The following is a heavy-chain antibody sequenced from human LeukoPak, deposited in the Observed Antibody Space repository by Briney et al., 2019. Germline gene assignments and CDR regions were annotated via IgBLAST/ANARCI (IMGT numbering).Heavy chain of an antibody. D-gene: IGHD1-14*01. Sequence: GGSLRLSCAASGFSFRNYWMGWVRQAPGKRLELVANIKQDGSEKYYVDSVKGRFTISRDNAKNSLYLQMNSLRAEDTAVYYCARNQRRLDYWGQGTLVTVSS. J-gene: IGHJ4*02. CDR3: ARNQRRLDY. CDR1: GFSFRNYW. V-gene: IGHV3-7*01. CDR2: IKQDGSEK.